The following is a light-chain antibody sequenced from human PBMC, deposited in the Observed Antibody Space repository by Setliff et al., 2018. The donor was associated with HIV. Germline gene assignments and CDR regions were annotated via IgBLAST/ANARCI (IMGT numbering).Light chain of an antibody. Sequence: QSALTQPPSVSGAPGQRVTISCTGSSSNIGAGYDVHWYQQLPGTAPKLLIYGNNNRPSGVPDRFSGSKSGTSASPAITGLQAEDEADYYCQSYDNSLSGSGVFGTGTKGTVL. CDR1: SSNIGAGYD. CDR3: QSYDNSLSGSGV. CDR2: GNN. V-gene: IGLV1-40*01. J-gene: IGLJ1*01.